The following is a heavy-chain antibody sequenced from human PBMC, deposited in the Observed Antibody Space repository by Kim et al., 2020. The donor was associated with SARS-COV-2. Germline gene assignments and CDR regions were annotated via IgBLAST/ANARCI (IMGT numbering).Heavy chain of an antibody. CDR3: ARGKVWFGGNWFDP. CDR1: GFSLSTSGMC. J-gene: IGHJ5*02. V-gene: IGHV2-70*11. Sequence: SGPTLVNPTQTLTLTCTFSGFSLSTSGMCVSWIRQPPGKALEWLARIDWDDDKYYSTSLKTRLTISKDTSKNQVVLTMTNMDPVDTATYYCARGKVWFGGNWFDPWGQGTLVTVSS. D-gene: IGHD3-10*01. CDR2: IDWDDDK.